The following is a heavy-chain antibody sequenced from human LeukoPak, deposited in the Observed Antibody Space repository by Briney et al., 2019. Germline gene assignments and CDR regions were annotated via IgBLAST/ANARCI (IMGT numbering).Heavy chain of an antibody. CDR2: ISRSISTI. CDR1: GFTFSDYY. V-gene: IGHV3-11*01. D-gene: IGHD3-10*01. Sequence: PGGSLRLSCAASGFTFSDYYMAWIRQAPGKGLEWVSYISRSISTIYYADSVKGRFTISRDNSKNTLYLQMNSLRAEDTAVYYCANGKAGWFGELFPWNFDYWGQGTLVTVSS. J-gene: IGHJ4*02. CDR3: ANGKAGWFGELFPWNFDY.